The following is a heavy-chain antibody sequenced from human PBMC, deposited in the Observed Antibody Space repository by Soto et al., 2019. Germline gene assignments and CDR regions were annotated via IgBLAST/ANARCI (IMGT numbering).Heavy chain of an antibody. CDR2: ISYDGSNK. J-gene: IGHJ5*02. CDR3: AKDGSRDSRVVVITDKYNWFDP. Sequence: QVQLVESGGGVVQPGRSLRLSCAASGFTFSSYGMHWVRQAPGKGLEWVAVISYDGSNKYYADSVKGRFTISRDNSKNTLYLQMNSLRAEDTAVYYCAKDGSRDSRVVVITDKYNWFDPWGQGTLVTVSS. CDR1: GFTFSSYG. D-gene: IGHD3-22*01. V-gene: IGHV3-30*18.